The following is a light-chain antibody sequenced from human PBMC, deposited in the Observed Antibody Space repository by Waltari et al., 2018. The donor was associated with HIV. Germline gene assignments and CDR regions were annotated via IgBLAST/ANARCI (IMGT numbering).Light chain of an antibody. CDR2: AAS. Sequence: DIQLAQSPPFLSASVGDRLTITCRASQGISSYLTWYQQQPGTAPQLLIYAASTLQSGVPSRFSGSISGTEFTLTISSLQPEDFGTYYCQQLYTYPYSFGQGTKLEI. CDR1: QGISSY. V-gene: IGKV1-9*01. J-gene: IGKJ2*03. CDR3: QQLYTYPYS.